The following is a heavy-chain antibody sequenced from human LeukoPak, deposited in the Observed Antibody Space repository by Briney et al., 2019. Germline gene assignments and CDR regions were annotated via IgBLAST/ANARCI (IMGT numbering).Heavy chain of an antibody. D-gene: IGHD2-2*01. Sequence: GESLKISCQGSGYSFTSYWIGWVRQMPGKGLEWMGIIYPGDSDTRYSPSFQAQVTISGDKSIRNAYMQWSCLKVSDTAMYYCARQRGYCSRTGCYAENWFDSWDQGTLVTVSS. CDR2: IYPGDSDT. J-gene: IGHJ5*01. V-gene: IGHV5-51*01. CDR1: GYSFTSYW. CDR3: ARQRGYCSRTGCYAENWFDS.